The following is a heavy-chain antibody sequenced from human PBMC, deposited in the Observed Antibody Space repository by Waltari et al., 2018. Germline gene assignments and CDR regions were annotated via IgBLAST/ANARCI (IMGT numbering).Heavy chain of an antibody. CDR2: LYLSGNT. Sequence: QLQLQESGPGLVKPSETLSLTCTVSGASITIRNYYWGWIRQSPGKGLEWRGSLYLSGNTYSNPARGSRLTMSVDTSKNQFYLRLNSVTAADRGVYYCTRHTTALAGTFSEFDYWGQGTLVAVSS. CDR1: GASITIRNYY. J-gene: IGHJ4*02. D-gene: IGHD1-1*01. V-gene: IGHV4-39*01. CDR3: TRHTTALAGTFSEFDY.